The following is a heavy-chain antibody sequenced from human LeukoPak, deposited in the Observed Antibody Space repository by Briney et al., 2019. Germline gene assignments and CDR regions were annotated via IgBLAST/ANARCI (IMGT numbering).Heavy chain of an antibody. V-gene: IGHV1-2*02. J-gene: IGHJ5*02. CDR1: GYTFTDYY. Sequence: ASVKVSCKASGYTFTDYYMHWVWQAPGQGLEWMGWINPNSGDTNYAQKFQGRVTMTRDTSISTAYMELSRLRSDDTAVYYCARAYSSSWNWFDPWGQGTLVTVSS. CDR2: INPNSGDT. D-gene: IGHD6-13*01. CDR3: ARAYSSSWNWFDP.